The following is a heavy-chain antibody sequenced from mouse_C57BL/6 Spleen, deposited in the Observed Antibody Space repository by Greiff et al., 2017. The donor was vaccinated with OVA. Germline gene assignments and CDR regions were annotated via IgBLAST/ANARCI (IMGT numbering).Heavy chain of an antibody. D-gene: IGHD2-1*01. CDR3: ARNLLWGGDY. CDR2: INPNNGGT. J-gene: IGHJ2*01. V-gene: IGHV1-26*01. CDR1: GYTFTDYY. Sequence: VQLQQSGPELVKPGASVKISCKASGYTFTDYYMNWVKQSHGKSLEWIGDINPNNGGTSYNQKFKGKATLTVDKSSSTAYMELRSLTSEDSAVYYCARNLLWGGDYWGQGTTLTVSS.